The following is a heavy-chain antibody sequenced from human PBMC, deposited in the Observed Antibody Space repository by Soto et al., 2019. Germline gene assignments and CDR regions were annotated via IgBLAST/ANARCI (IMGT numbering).Heavy chain of an antibody. CDR1: GGSISSYY. V-gene: IGHV4-59*01. CDR3: ARDFYSYGLFDY. Sequence: SETLSLTCTVSGGSISSYYWSWIRQPPGKGLEWIGYIYYSGSTNYNPSLKSRVTISVDTSKNQFSLKLSSVTAADTAVYYCARDFYSYGLFDYWGQVTLVTVSS. CDR2: IYYSGST. D-gene: IGHD5-18*01. J-gene: IGHJ4*02.